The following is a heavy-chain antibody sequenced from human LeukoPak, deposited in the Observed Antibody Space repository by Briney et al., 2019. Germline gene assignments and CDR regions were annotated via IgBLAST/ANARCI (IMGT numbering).Heavy chain of an antibody. CDR1: GFTFSWYA. V-gene: IGHV3-23*01. J-gene: IGHJ4*02. Sequence: GGSLRLSCAASGFTFSWYAMSWVRQAPGKGLEWVSAISNNGGYTYYADSVQGRFTISRDNSKSTLCLQMNSLRAEDTAVYYCAKQLGYCSDGSCYFPYWGQGTLVTVSS. CDR2: ISNNGGYT. D-gene: IGHD2-15*01. CDR3: AKQLGYCSDGSCYFPY.